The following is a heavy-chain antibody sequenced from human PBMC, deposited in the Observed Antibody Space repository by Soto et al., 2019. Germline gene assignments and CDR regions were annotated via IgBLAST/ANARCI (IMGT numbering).Heavy chain of an antibody. V-gene: IGHV4-4*07. Sequence: QVQLQESGPGLVKPSETLSLTCAVSGASIRSYHWSWIRQTAGKGLEWIGRMQHTGNTNYNPSLKSRVTMSVDTSKNQISLKMTSVTAADTAVYFCAKDVSSGRGFDSWGQRILVIVSS. J-gene: IGHJ5*01. CDR2: MQHTGNT. CDR3: AKDVSSGRGFDS. D-gene: IGHD3-10*01. CDR1: GASIRSYH.